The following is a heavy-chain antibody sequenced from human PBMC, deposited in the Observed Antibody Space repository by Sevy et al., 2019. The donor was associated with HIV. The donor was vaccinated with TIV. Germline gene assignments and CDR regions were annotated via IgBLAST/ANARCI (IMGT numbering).Heavy chain of an antibody. Sequence: GGYLRLSCAASGFTFSNYAMIWVRQAPGKGLEWVSGISGSGGSGTKTNYADSVKGRFTISRDDSKNSLFLQLNSLRAEDTAIYYCARKYDSSGYFDYWGQGTLVTVSS. CDR3: ARKYDSSGYFDY. CDR1: GFTFSNYA. V-gene: IGHV3-23*01. D-gene: IGHD3-22*01. CDR2: ISGSGGSGTKT. J-gene: IGHJ4*02.